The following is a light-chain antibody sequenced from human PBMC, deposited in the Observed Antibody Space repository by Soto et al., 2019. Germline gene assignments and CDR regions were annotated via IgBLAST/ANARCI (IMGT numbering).Light chain of an antibody. CDR2: WAS. CDR3: QQYYRTPLT. J-gene: IGKJ4*01. CDR1: QTILYSSNNKYY. Sequence: DIVMTQSPDSLAVSLGERATINCKSSQTILYSSNNKYYLAWYQQKPGQPPNLLIYWASTRESGVPDRFSGSGSGTDFTLTISSLQAEDVAVYYCQQYYRTPLTFGGGTKVEIK. V-gene: IGKV4-1*01.